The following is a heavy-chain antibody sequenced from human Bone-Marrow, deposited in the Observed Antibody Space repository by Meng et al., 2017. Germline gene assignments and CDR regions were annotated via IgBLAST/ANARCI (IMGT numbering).Heavy chain of an antibody. CDR1: GGTFSSYA. CDR2: IIPIFGTA. V-gene: IGHV1-69*06. D-gene: IGHD1-26*01. J-gene: IGHJ5*02. Sequence: QVQVVQSGAGVKKPGSLVKGSCKASGGTFSSYAISWVRQAPGQGLEWMGGIIPIFGTANYAQKFQGRVTITADKSTSTAYMELSSLRSEDTAVYYCARVVGYSGSYELDPWGQGTLVTVSS. CDR3: ARVVGYSGSYELDP.